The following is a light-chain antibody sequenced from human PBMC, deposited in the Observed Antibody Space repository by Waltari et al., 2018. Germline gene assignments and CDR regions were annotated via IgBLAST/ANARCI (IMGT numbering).Light chain of an antibody. CDR2: LTF. Sequence: IVLTRSPLSLPVTPGEPASIPRSSSQILLDRNAYPHLDWYLQKPGQSPQLFIYLTFNRASGVPDRFSGSGSGTNFTLRISRVEAEDVGVYYCMQGLQSPTFGQGTRLDIK. J-gene: IGKJ5*01. CDR1: QILLDRNAYPH. V-gene: IGKV2-28*01. CDR3: MQGLQSPT.